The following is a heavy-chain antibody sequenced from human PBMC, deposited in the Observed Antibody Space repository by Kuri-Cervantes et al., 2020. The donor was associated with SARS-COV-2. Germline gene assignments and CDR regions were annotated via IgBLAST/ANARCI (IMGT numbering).Heavy chain of an antibody. CDR1: GFTFSSYA. D-gene: IGHD3-16*01. V-gene: IGHV3-23*01. J-gene: IGHJ4*02. CDR2: ISGSGGST. Sequence: GESLKISCAASGFTFSSYAMSWVRQAPGKGLGWVSAISGSGGSTYYADSVKGRFTISRDNSKNTLYLQMNSLRAEDTAVYYCAKAAYYDYVPDYWGQGTLVTVSS. CDR3: AKAAYYDYVPDY.